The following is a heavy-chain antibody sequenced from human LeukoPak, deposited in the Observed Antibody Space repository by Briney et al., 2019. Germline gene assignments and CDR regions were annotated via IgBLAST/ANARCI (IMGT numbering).Heavy chain of an antibody. CDR1: GFTFKDYW. CDR2: IKEDGRET. CDR3: ARGHYAIDV. Sequence: GGSLRLSCVVSGFTFKDYWMTWVRQAPGKGLDWVATIKEDGRETYYVDSVKGRFTLSRDNVKNLLFLQMNSLRAEDTALYYCARGHYAIDVWGQGTSVTVSS. J-gene: IGHJ6*02. V-gene: IGHV3-7*05. D-gene: IGHD3-16*01.